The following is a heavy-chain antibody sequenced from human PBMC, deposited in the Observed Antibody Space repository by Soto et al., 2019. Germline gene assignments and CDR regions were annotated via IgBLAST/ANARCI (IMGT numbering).Heavy chain of an antibody. J-gene: IGHJ5*02. CDR1: GDSYSISTYS. CDR2: IYQSGVT. Sequence: SLTCNMSGDSYSISTYSWSWIRQPPGKALQWIGFIYQSGVTSYNPSLASRVSISLDRSNNQCSLKLKSVTAADTAVYFCAGMPYPSGLRFDPWGPGTLVTVSS. D-gene: IGHD6-19*01. CDR3: AGMPYPSGLRFDP. V-gene: IGHV4-30-2*01.